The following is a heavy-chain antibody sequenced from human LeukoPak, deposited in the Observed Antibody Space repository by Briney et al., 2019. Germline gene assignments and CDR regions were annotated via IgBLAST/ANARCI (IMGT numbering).Heavy chain of an antibody. D-gene: IGHD3-10*01. J-gene: IGHJ4*02. CDR2: IKQDGSEK. CDR1: DSPFVNF. V-gene: IGHV3-7*01. CDR3: ARWATSYDF. Sequence: GGSLRLSCAASDSPFVNFWRTGFARAQGRGWEWVANIKQDGSEKYYVDSVTGRFTISRDNAKNSLYLQMNSLRAEDTAVYYCARWATSYDFWGQGTLVTVSS.